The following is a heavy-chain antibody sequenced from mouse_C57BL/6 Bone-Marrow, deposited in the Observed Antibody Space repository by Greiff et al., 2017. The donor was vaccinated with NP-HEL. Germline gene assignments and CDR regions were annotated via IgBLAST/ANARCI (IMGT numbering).Heavy chain of an antibody. Sequence: QVQLQQSGAELVKPGASVKISCKASGYAFSSYWMNWVKQRPGKGLEWIGQIYPGDGDTNYNGKFKGKATLTADKSSSTAYMQLSSLTSEDSAVYFCARGLITTVVEEGDYWGQGTTLTVSS. D-gene: IGHD1-1*01. J-gene: IGHJ2*01. V-gene: IGHV1-80*01. CDR1: GYAFSSYW. CDR2: IYPGDGDT. CDR3: ARGLITTVVEEGDY.